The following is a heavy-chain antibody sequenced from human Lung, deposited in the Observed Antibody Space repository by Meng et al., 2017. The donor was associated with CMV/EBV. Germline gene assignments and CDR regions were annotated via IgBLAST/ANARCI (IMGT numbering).Heavy chain of an antibody. CDR2: ISTSGGDT. D-gene: IGHD4/OR15-4a*01. CDR1: GFTFSSHA. Sequence: SCAASGFTFSSHALSWVRQAPGKGLEWVSSISTSGGDTYHADSVKGRFTISRDNSKKTLYLQMNSLRAEDTAVYYCANLGRTIRDYWGQGTLVTCAS. J-gene: IGHJ4*02. CDR3: ANLGRTIRDY. V-gene: IGHV3-23*01.